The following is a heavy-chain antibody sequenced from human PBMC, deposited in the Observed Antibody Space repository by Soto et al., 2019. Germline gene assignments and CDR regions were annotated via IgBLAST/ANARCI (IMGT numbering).Heavy chain of an antibody. D-gene: IGHD3-22*01. CDR2: IHSSGSI. CDR3: ARDLDGLHDDTSGPFPRPG. J-gene: IGHJ1*01. CDR1: GGSISSDDYY. V-gene: IGHV4-30-4*01. Sequence: SLTCPVSGGSISSDDYYWSWIRQAPGRGLEWIGYIHSSGSIYYNPSLKSRATMSIDTAGNQFSLKVSSVTVADTAVYYCARDLDGLHDDTSGPFPRPGWGQGTLVTVSS.